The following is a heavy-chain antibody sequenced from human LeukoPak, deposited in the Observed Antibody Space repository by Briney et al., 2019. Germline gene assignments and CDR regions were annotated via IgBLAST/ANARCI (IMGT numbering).Heavy chain of an antibody. CDR3: ARVLYYYDSSGYYYVGGDIDY. CDR2: ISAYNGNT. V-gene: IGHV1-18*01. D-gene: IGHD3-22*01. Sequence: VASVKVSCTASGYTFTSYGISWVGQAPGQGLEWMGWISAYNGNTNYAQKLQGRVTMTTDTSTSTAYMELRSLRSDDTAVYYCARVLYYYDSSGYYYVGGDIDYWGQGTLVTVSS. CDR1: GYTFTSYG. J-gene: IGHJ4*02.